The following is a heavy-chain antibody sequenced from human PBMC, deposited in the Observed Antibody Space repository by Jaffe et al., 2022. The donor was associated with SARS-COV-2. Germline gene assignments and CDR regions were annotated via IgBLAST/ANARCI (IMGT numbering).Heavy chain of an antibody. CDR2: IHRKIDGGTV. CDR3: STDWIKELPLDKKVDY. D-gene: IGHD1-1*01. CDR1: GFTFSDAW. Sequence: EVQLVESGGGLLKPGGSLRISCVASGFTFSDAWMSWVRQAPGKGLEWIGRIHRKIDGGTVNYAVPLKDRFIISRDDSKNTVYLLMNSLKVEDTGVYYCSTDWIKELPLDKKVDYWGRGTLVTVSS. V-gene: IGHV3-15*01. J-gene: IGHJ4*02.